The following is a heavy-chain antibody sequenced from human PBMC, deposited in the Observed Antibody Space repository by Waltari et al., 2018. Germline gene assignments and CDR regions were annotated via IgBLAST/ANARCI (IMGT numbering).Heavy chain of an antibody. V-gene: IGHV4-59*01. J-gene: IGHJ6*03. CDR1: GGSISSYY. CDR3: ARAAAVAGDYYYYYMDV. D-gene: IGHD6-19*01. CDR2: IYYSGST. Sequence: QVQLQESGPGLVKPSETLSLTCTVSGGSISSYYWSWIRQPPGKGLEWIGYIYYSGSTNYNPSLKSRVTISVDTSKNQFSLKLSSVTAADTAVYYCARAAAVAGDYYYYYMDVWGKGTTVTVSS.